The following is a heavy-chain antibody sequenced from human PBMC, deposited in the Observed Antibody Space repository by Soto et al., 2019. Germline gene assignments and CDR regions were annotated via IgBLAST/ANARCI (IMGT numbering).Heavy chain of an antibody. V-gene: IGHV1-69*13. CDR1: GGTFSSYA. Sequence: SVKVSCKASGGTFSSYAISWVRQAPGQGLEWMGGIIPIFGTANYAQKFQGRVTITADESTSTAYMELSSLRSEDTAVYYCARDSEYCSGGSCSYFDYWGQGTLVTVSS. J-gene: IGHJ4*02. CDR3: ARDSEYCSGGSCSYFDY. D-gene: IGHD2-15*01. CDR2: IIPIFGTA.